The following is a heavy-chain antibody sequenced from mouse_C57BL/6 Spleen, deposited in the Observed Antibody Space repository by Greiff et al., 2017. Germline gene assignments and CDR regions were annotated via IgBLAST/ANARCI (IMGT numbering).Heavy chain of an antibody. V-gene: IGHV1-9*01. CDR3: ARDGDGYSAWFAY. J-gene: IGHJ3*01. CDR1: GYTFTGYW. CDR2: ILPGSGST. D-gene: IGHD2-3*01. Sequence: QVQLQQSGAELMKPGASVKLSCKATGYTFTGYWIEWVKQRPGHGLEWIGEILPGSGSTNYNEKFKGKATFTADTSSNTAYMQLSSLTTKDSAIYYCARDGDGYSAWFAYWGQGTLVTVSA.